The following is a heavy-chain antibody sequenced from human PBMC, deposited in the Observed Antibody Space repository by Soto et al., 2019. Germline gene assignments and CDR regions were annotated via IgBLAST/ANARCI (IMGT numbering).Heavy chain of an antibody. Sequence: QLQLQESGPGLVKPSETLSLTCTVSGGSISDSSYYWAWIRQPPGKGLEWIGSIYYSGSTYYNPSLKSRVTISVDTSKNQFSLKLSSVTAADTAVYYCARRVVRGVHFDYWGQGTLVTVSS. D-gene: IGHD3-10*01. J-gene: IGHJ4*02. CDR3: ARRVVRGVHFDY. V-gene: IGHV4-39*01. CDR2: IYYSGST. CDR1: GGSISDSSYY.